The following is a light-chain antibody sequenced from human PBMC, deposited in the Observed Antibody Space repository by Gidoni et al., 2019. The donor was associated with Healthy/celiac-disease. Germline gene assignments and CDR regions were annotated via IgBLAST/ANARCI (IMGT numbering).Light chain of an antibody. J-gene: IGKJ1*01. CDR1: QSISSY. Sequence: DIQMTQSPSSLSASVGDRVTIHCRASQSISSYLNWYQQKPGKAPKLLIYAASSLQSGVPSRFSGSGYGTDFTLTISSLQPEDFATYYCQQSDSTPPTFGQGTKVEIK. CDR2: AAS. CDR3: QQSDSTPPT. V-gene: IGKV1-39*01.